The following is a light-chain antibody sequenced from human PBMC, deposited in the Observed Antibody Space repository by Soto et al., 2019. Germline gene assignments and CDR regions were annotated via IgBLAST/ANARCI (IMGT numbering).Light chain of an antibody. CDR3: SSYTSSGTIYV. J-gene: IGLJ1*01. V-gene: IGLV2-14*01. Sequence: QSALTQPASVSGSLGQSITISCTGTSSDVGGYNYVSWYQHHPGKAPKLIIYEVNNRPPGVSNRFSGSKSDNTASLTISGLQAEHEADYHCSSYTSSGTIYVLGNGTKVT. CDR2: EVN. CDR1: SSDVGGYNY.